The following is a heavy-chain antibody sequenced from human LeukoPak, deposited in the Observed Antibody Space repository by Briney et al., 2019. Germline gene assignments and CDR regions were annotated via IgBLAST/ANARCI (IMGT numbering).Heavy chain of an antibody. Sequence: PSETLSLTCSVSGGSISTYYWSWIRQPPGKGLEWIGYVYYSGSTNYDPSLKSRVTISVDTSENQFSLKLNSVTAADTAVYYCARAGSSITGTTQEFYYYYYYMDVWGKGTTVTVSS. D-gene: IGHD1-7*01. CDR1: GGSISTYY. J-gene: IGHJ6*03. V-gene: IGHV4-59*08. CDR3: ARAGSSITGTTQEFYYYYYYMDV. CDR2: VYYSGST.